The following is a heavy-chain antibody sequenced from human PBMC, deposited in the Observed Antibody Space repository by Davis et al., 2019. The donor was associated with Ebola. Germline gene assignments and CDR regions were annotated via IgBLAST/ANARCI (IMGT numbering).Heavy chain of an antibody. D-gene: IGHD3-22*01. J-gene: IGHJ6*02. V-gene: IGHV3-48*03. CDR1: GFTFSSYE. Sequence: GESLKISCAASGFTFSSYEMNWVRQAPGKGPERVSYISSSGSTIYYADSVKGRFTISRDNAKNSLYLQMNSLRAEDKAVYYCTRVGGYYYDSSGYYYVVGYYGMDVWGQGTTVTVSS. CDR2: ISSSGSTI. CDR3: TRVGGYYYDSSGYYYVVGYYGMDV.